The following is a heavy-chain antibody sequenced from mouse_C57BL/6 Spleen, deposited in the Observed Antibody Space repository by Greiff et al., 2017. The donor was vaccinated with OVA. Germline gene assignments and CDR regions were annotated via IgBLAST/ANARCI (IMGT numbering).Heavy chain of an antibody. Sequence: QVQLKQSGAELVRPGASVTLSCKASGYTFTDYEMHWVKQTPVHGLEWIGAIDPETGGTAYNQKFKGKAILTADKSSSTAYMELRSLTSEDSAVYYCTPTIYYDYDAWFAYWGQGTLVTVSA. CDR1: GYTFTDYE. CDR3: TPTIYYDYDAWFAY. CDR2: IDPETGGT. D-gene: IGHD2-4*01. J-gene: IGHJ3*01. V-gene: IGHV1-15*01.